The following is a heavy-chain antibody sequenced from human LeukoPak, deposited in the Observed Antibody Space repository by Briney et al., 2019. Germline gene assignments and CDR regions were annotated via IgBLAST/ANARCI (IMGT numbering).Heavy chain of an antibody. CDR3: ARHRRLVGATDVHALDI. CDR2: IYTSGST. D-gene: IGHD1-26*01. CDR1: GGSISSYY. V-gene: IGHV4-4*09. Sequence: PSETLSLTCTVSGGSISSYYWSWIRQPPGKGLEWIGYIYTSGSTNYNPSLKSRVTISVDTSKNQFSLKLSSVTAADTAVYYCARHRRLVGATDVHALDIWGQGTMVTVSS. J-gene: IGHJ3*02.